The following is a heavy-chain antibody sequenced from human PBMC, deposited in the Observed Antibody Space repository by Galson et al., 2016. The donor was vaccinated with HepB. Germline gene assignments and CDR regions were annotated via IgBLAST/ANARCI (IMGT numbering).Heavy chain of an antibody. D-gene: IGHD3-16*01. CDR2: IKQDGSEK. J-gene: IGHJ5*02. CDR3: VREGGRGGGSP. CDR1: GFTFTSYW. V-gene: IGHV3-7*03. Sequence: LRLSCAASGFTFTSYWMSWARQPPGKGLEWVANIKQDGSEKNYVDSVKGRFTIPRDNAKNSLYLQMNSLRAEDTAVYYCVREGGRGGGSPWGQGALVTVSS.